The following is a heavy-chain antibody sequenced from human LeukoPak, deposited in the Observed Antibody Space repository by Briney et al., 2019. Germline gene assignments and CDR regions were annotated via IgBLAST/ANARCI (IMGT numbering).Heavy chain of an antibody. V-gene: IGHV3-23*01. CDR1: GFTFSNYA. CDR2: VSASGSNT. D-gene: IGHD1-1*01. Sequence: PGGSLRLSCAASGFTFSNYAMTWVRLAPGTGLECASVVSASGSNTDYADSVKGRFTISRDNSKNMVFLQMKSLRAEDTAVYYCAKVVGTGTTPTDYWGQGTLVTVSS. CDR3: AKVVGTGTTPTDY. J-gene: IGHJ4*02.